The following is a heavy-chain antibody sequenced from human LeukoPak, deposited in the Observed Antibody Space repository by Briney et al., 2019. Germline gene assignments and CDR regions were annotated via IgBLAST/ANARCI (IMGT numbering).Heavy chain of an antibody. CDR2: IWSDGSEK. V-gene: IGHV3-33*06. Sequence: PGGSLRLSCATSGFTFSHYGMHWVRQAPGKGLEWVAVIWSDGSEKYYGDSVKGRFTISRDNSKKTVYLQMNSLRVEDTAVYYCAQDAQRGFDFSNSLESWGQGTLVTVSS. CDR3: AQDAQRGFDFSNSLES. CDR1: GFTFSHYG. J-gene: IGHJ4*02. D-gene: IGHD3/OR15-3a*01.